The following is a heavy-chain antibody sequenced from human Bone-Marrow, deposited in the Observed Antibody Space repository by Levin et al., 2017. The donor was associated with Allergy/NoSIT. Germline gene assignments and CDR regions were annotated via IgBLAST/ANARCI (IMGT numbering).Heavy chain of an antibody. D-gene: IGHD5-24*01. CDR3: AKLGDERWVQSTGYFDY. CDR2: IDPNAGST. V-gene: IGHV1-46*01. Sequence: GGSLRLSCKASGYTFTTYFIHWVRQAPGQGLEWLGIIDPNAGSTSYAQKFQGRVTMTRDTSTNTVYMELSSLGSEDTAVYYCAKLGDERWVQSTGYFDYWGQGTLVTVSS. CDR1: GYTFTTYF. J-gene: IGHJ4*02.